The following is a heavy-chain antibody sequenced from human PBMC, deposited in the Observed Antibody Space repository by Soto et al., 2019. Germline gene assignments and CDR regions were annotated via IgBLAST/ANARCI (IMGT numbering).Heavy chain of an antibody. CDR1: GFTFSDYA. V-gene: IGHV3-23*01. CDR2: ISGGGAT. J-gene: IGHJ4*02. CDR3: ARVPQRIAVAGTSNRYYFDY. D-gene: IGHD6-19*01. Sequence: GGSLRLSCAASGFTFSDYAMSWVRQAPGKALEWVSGISGGGATHYADSVKGRFTISRDGSKNTLYLQTNSLRAEDTAVYYFARVPQRIAVAGTSNRYYFDYWGRGILVTVS.